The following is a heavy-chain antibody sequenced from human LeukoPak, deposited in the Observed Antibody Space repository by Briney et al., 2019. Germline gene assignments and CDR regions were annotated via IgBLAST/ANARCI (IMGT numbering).Heavy chain of an antibody. CDR1: GGPISSGDYY. V-gene: IGHV4-30-4*08. Sequence: NTSQTLSLTCTVSGGPISSGDYYWSWIRQPPGKGLEWIGYIYHSGSTYYNPSLKSRVTISVDTSKNQFTLKLSSVTAADTAVYYCARDLSESYYFDYWGQGTLVTVSS. D-gene: IGHD2/OR15-2a*01. CDR2: IYHSGST. J-gene: IGHJ4*02. CDR3: ARDLSESYYFDY.